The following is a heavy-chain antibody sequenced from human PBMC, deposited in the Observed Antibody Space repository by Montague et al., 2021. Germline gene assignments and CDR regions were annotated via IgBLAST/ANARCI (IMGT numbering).Heavy chain of an antibody. CDR1: GFTFSSYA. Sequence: SLRLSCAASGFTFSSYAMHWVRQAPGKGLEWVAVISYDGSNKYYADSVKGRFTISRDNSKNTLYLQMNSPRAEDTAVYYCARSLTSGLLAEYFQHWGQGTLVTVSS. CDR3: ARSLTSGLLAEYFQH. CDR2: ISYDGSNK. D-gene: IGHD6-19*01. J-gene: IGHJ1*01. V-gene: IGHV3-30-3*01.